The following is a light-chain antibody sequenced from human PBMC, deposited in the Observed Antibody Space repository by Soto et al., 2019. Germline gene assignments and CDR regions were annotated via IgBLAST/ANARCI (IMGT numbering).Light chain of an antibody. V-gene: IGKV3-15*01. CDR2: DAS. J-gene: IGKJ4*01. CDR1: QSAISN. Sequence: EIVMTQSPATLSVSPWERVTLSCRASQSAISNLAWYQQKPGQTPRLLIYDASTRANDIPARFSGSGSGTDFTLTISSLLYEDFAVYYCHQYYKWPLTFGGGTKVDIK. CDR3: HQYYKWPLT.